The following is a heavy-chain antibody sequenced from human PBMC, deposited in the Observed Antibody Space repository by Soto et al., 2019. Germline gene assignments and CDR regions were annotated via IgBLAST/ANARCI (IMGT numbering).Heavy chain of an antibody. J-gene: IGHJ4*02. V-gene: IGHV4-39*01. D-gene: IGHD5-18*01. CDR2: IYYSGST. Sequence: GGSISSSSYYWGCIRQPPGKGLEWIGSIYYSGSTYYNLSLKSRVTISVDTSKNQFSLKLSSVTAAGTAVYYCASRPSDTAMGKFHYWGQGTLVTVSS. CDR3: ASRPSDTAMGKFHY. CDR1: GGSISSSSYY.